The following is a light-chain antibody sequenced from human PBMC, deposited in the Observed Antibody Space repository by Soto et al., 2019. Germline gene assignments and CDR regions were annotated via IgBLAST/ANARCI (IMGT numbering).Light chain of an antibody. CDR1: QSVSNDF. CDR2: GAS. CDR3: QQYGSSPWT. J-gene: IGKJ1*01. V-gene: IGKV3-20*01. Sequence: EIVLTQSPGILSLSPGERATLSCRASQSVSNDFLAWYQQKPGQAPRLLIYGASTRATDVPDRFSGSGSGADFTLSISRLEPEDFAVYYCQQYGSSPWTFSQGTKVEIK.